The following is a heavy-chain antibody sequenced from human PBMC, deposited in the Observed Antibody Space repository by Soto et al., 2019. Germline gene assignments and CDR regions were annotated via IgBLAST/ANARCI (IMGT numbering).Heavy chain of an antibody. J-gene: IGHJ6*02. V-gene: IGHV4-30-4*08. CDR1: GGSFSSSCYY. Sequence: VQLQESGPGMVKPSQSLSLTCSVSGGSFSSSCYYWSWIRQPPGKGLEWIGYILYSGPAYYTPPLKSRVSISIDTSKYQLSLRLTSVTAADTAVYYCARWLVVDRVSYYSAIDVWGQGTTVTVSS. CDR2: ILYSGPA. D-gene: IGHD6-6*01. CDR3: ARWLVVDRVSYYSAIDV.